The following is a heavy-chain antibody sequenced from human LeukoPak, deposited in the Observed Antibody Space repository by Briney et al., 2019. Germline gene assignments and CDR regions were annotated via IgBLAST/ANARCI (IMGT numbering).Heavy chain of an antibody. CDR1: GGSISSYY. CDR2: IYYSGST. Sequence: SGTLSLTCTVSGGSISSYYWSWIRQPPGKGLEWIGHIYYSGSTNYNPSLKSRVTISVDTSKNQFSLKLSSVTAADTAVYYCARDQAPYSSRFYYYYGMDVWGQGTTVTVSS. CDR3: ARDQAPYSSRFYYYYGMDV. J-gene: IGHJ6*02. V-gene: IGHV4-59*01. D-gene: IGHD6-13*01.